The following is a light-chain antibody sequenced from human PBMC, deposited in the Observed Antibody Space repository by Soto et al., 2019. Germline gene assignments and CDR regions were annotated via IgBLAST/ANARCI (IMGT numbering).Light chain of an antibody. Sequence: EIVLTPYPGTLSLSPGERATLSCRASKSVGSSSLAGYQQKPGQTPRLLIYGSSSRATGIPDRFSGSGSGTDFTLPSSRLEPEDYAVYECQQYGSSPLFIFGPGTKVDI. CDR2: GSS. J-gene: IGKJ3*01. CDR3: QQYGSSPLFI. V-gene: IGKV3-20*01. CDR1: KSVGSSS.